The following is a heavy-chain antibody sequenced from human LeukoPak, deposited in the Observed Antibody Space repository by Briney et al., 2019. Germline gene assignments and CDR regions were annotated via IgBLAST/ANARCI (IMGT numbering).Heavy chain of an antibody. CDR3: TSVDLYVDTAMVPDY. CDR1: GFTFGDYA. V-gene: IGHV3-49*03. CDR2: IRSKAYGGTT. D-gene: IGHD5-18*01. Sequence: GGSLRLSCTASGFTFGDYAMSWFRQAPGKGLEWVGFIRSKAYGGTTEYAASVKGRFTISRDDSKSIAYLQMNSLKTEDTAVYYCTSVDLYVDTAMVPDYWGQGTLVTVSS. J-gene: IGHJ4*02.